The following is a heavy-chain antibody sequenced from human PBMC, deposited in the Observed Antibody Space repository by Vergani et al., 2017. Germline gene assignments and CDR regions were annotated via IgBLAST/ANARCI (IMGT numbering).Heavy chain of an antibody. D-gene: IGHD3-22*01. J-gene: IGHJ3*02. CDR3: AADLGTSYDSSDEAFDI. CDR1: GFTFTSSA. Sequence: HMQLVQSGPEVKKPGTSVKVSCKASGFTFTSSAVQWVRQARGQRLEWIGWIVVGSGNTNYAQKFQERVTITRDMSTSTAYMERSSLRAEDTAVYYCAADLGTSYDSSDEAFDIWGQGTMVTVSS. V-gene: IGHV1-58*01. CDR2: IVVGSGNT.